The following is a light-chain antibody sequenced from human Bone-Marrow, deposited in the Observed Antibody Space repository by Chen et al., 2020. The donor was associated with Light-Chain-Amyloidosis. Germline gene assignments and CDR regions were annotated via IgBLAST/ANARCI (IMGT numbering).Light chain of an antibody. CDR2: DDS. V-gene: IGLV3-21*02. CDR3: QVWDRSSDRPV. CDR1: NIGSTS. Sequence: SYVLTQPSSVSVGPGQTDTNACGGNNIGSTSVHWYQQTPGQAPLLVVYDDSDRPSGIPMRLSGSNSGNTATLTISRVEAGDEADYYCQVWDRSSDRPVFGGGTKLTVL. J-gene: IGLJ3*02.